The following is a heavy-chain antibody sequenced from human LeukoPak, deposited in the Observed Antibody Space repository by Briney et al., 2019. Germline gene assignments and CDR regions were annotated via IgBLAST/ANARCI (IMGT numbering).Heavy chain of an antibody. J-gene: IGHJ5*02. CDR3: ARAPLRYFDWPISPWEPDNWFDP. CDR1: GYTFTSYD. Sequence: ASVKVSCKASGYTFTSYDINWVRQATGQGLEWMGWMNPNSGNTDYAQKFQGRVTMTRNTSISTAYMELSSLRSEDTAVYYCARAPLRYFDWPISPWEPDNWFDPWGQGTLVTVSS. V-gene: IGHV1-8*01. CDR2: MNPNSGNT. D-gene: IGHD3-9*01.